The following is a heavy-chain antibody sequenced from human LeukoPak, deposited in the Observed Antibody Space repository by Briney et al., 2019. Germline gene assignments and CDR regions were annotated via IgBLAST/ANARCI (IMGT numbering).Heavy chain of an antibody. CDR2: IYTSGSA. D-gene: IGHD3-10*01. CDR1: GGSISSYY. CDR3: ARGRMFRGGGSDFPFNWFDP. J-gene: IGHJ5*01. V-gene: IGHV4-4*07. Sequence: PSETLSLTCTVSGGSISSYYRGWISQPAGKGLEWIGRIYTSGSANYNPSLTSRLTMSVDTSKNQFSLKLNSVTAADTAVYYCARGRMFRGGGSDFPFNWFDPSGQGRLLTVSS.